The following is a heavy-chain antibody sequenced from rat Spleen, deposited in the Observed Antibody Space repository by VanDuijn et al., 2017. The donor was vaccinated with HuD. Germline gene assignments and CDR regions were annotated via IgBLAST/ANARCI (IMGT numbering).Heavy chain of an antibody. Sequence: EVQLVESDGGLVQPGRSLKLSCAASGFTLSDHYMAWVRQAPKKGLEWVATISYDGTSTYYRDSVKGRFTISRDNAKSTLYLQMDSLRSEDTATYYCARQGVPDYFDYWGQGVMVTVAS. CDR1: GFTLSDHY. CDR3: ARQGVPDYFDY. CDR2: ISYDGTST. J-gene: IGHJ2*01. V-gene: IGHV5-7*01.